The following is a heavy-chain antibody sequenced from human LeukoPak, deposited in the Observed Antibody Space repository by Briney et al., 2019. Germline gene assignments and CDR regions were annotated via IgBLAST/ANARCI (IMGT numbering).Heavy chain of an antibody. Sequence: GGSLRLSCAASGFTFSSYAMHWVRQAPGKGLEWVAFIRYDGNNKNYADSARGRFTISRDNSKDTLYLQMNSLRAEDTAVYYCAKGDDYGANTRLPKYNWFDPWGQGTLVTVSS. D-gene: IGHD4-23*01. J-gene: IGHJ5*02. CDR3: AKGDDYGANTRLPKYNWFDP. V-gene: IGHV3-30*02. CDR1: GFTFSSYA. CDR2: IRYDGNNK.